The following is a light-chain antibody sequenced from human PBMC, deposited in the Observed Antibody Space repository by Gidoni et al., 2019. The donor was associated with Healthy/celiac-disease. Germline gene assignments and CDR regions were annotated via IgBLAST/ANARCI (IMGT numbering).Light chain of an antibody. CDR2: AVS. CDR3: SSYTSSSNVV. Sequence: QSALTQPASVSGSPGQSITISCTGTSSDVGGYNYVSWYQQHPGKAPKLMIYAVSKRPSVVSNRFSGSQSGNTASLTISGLQADDEADYYCSSYTSSSNVVFGGGTKLTVL. V-gene: IGLV2-14*01. CDR1: SSDVGGYNY. J-gene: IGLJ2*01.